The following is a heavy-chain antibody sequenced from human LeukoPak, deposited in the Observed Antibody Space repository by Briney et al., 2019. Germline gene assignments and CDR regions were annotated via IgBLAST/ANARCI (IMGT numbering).Heavy chain of an antibody. Sequence: GRSLRLSCAASGFAFSGYGMHWVRQAPAKGLEWVAVISYDGSKEYYVDSVKGRFTVSRDNSKNTLFLQMTSLRPDDTGVYYCAKGYRQHEGGFKDYWGQGTLVTVSS. J-gene: IGHJ4*02. CDR2: ISYDGSKE. V-gene: IGHV3-30*18. D-gene: IGHD3-16*02. CDR1: GFAFSGYG. CDR3: AKGYRQHEGGFKDY.